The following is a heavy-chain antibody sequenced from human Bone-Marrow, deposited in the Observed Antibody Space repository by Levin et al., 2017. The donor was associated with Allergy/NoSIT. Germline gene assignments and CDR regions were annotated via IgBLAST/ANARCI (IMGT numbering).Heavy chain of an antibody. J-gene: IGHJ4*02. CDR3: ATAPGFYATSPFDY. CDR1: GIIFHNAW. V-gene: IGHV3-15*07. CDR2: IRSNADGGTT. D-gene: IGHD2/OR15-2a*01. Sequence: GGSLRLSCAASGIIFHNAWMNWVRQTPGRRLEWVGRIRSNADGGTTDYAAPVKDRFTISRDDSKDTVYLQMNSLKTEDTAVYYCATAPGFYATSPFDYWGQGTLVTVSS.